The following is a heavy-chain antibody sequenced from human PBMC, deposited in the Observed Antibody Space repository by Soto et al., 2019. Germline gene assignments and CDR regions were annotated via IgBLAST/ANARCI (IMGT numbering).Heavy chain of an antibody. CDR1: GFTFSSYW. CDR2: IKSDGSGT. J-gene: IGHJ4*02. D-gene: IGHD3-22*01. V-gene: IGHV3-74*01. Sequence: EVQLVESGGGLVQPGESLTLSCAASGFTFSSYWMHWVRQAPGKGLVWVSRIKSDGSGTYYADFVKGRLTISRDNAKNTLYLQMNSLRVEDTAVYFCARGDSDRYDGNGYLGRHWGQGTLVTGSS. CDR3: ARGDSDRYDGNGYLGRH.